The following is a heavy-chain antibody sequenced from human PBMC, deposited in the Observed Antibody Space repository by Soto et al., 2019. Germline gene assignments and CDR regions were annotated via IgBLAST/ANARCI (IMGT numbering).Heavy chain of an antibody. Sequence: LETLPLTCTVSGGTISSSGHYWGWIRQPPGKGLEWIGNIYYSGSTYYNPSLKSRVTIWVDTSKNQFSLMVSSVTAADTAVYYCASFDRSFDYWGQGTLVTVSS. CDR2: IYYSGST. V-gene: IGHV4-39*01. CDR3: ASFDRSFDY. J-gene: IGHJ4*02. CDR1: GGTISSSGHY. D-gene: IGHD3-22*01.